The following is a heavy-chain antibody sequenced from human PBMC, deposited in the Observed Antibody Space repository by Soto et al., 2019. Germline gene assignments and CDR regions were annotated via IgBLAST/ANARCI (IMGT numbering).Heavy chain of an antibody. J-gene: IGHJ6*02. Sequence: ASVKVSCKASGFTFTSSAVQWVRQARGQRLEWIGWIVVGSGNTNYAQKFQERVTITRDMSTSTAYMELSSLRSEDTAVYYCAAPRYSSGWFHYYGMDVWGQGTTVTVSS. CDR2: IVVGSGNT. V-gene: IGHV1-58*01. CDR1: GFTFTSSA. D-gene: IGHD6-19*01. CDR3: AAPRYSSGWFHYYGMDV.